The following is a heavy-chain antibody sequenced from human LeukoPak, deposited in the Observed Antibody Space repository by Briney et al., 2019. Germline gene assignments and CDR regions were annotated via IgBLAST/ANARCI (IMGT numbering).Heavy chain of an antibody. CDR2: INPSGGST. CDR1: GYTLTSNY. V-gene: IGHV1-46*03. J-gene: IGHJ6*03. Sequence: ASVKVSCKASGYTLTSNYIHWVRQAPGQGPEWMGLINPSGGSTTYAQKFQGRVTMTRDTSTSTVYMELTSLRPEDTAVYYCAKGRSDFFAYYYYLDVWGKGATVTVSS. D-gene: IGHD2-21*02. CDR3: AKGRSDFFAYYYYLDV.